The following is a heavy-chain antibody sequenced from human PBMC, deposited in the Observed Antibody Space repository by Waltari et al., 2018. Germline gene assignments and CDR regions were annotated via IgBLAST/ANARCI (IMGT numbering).Heavy chain of an antibody. Sequence: QVQLVQSGAEVTTPGASVKLSCKVSGYTLPDLSMPWVPQAPGKGLEWMGGFDHEDGETIYAQKFKGRVTMTEDTSTDTAYMELSSLRSEDTAVYYCATDFRCSSSTSCVNWGQGTLVTVSS. V-gene: IGHV1-24*01. CDR1: GYTLPDLS. J-gene: IGHJ4*02. D-gene: IGHD2-2*01. CDR2: FDHEDGET. CDR3: ATDFRCSSSTSCVN.